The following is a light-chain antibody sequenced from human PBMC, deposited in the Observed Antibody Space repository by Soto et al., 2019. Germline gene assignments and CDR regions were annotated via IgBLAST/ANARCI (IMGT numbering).Light chain of an antibody. V-gene: IGKV3-15*01. CDR1: QSIGSN. Sequence: EIQMTQSPATLSVSPGERATLSCRTSQSIGSNLGWYQQKPGQAPRLLIYAASTRATGIPARFSGSGSGTEFTLTISSLQSEDSAVYYCQQYNNWSLITFGQGTRLEIK. J-gene: IGKJ5*01. CDR3: QQYNNWSLIT. CDR2: AAS.